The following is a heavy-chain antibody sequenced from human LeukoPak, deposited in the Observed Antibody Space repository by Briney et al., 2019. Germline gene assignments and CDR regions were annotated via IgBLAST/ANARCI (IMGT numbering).Heavy chain of an antibody. Sequence: PGGSLRLSCAASGFTFSDYYMSWVRQAPGKGLEWVANIKQDGSEKNYVDSVKGRFTISRDNAKNSVYLQMNSLRAEDTAVYYCAKDHEYDYGWGSRWYYLDYWGQGTPVTVSS. D-gene: IGHD3-10*01. CDR2: IKQDGSEK. CDR1: GFTFSDYY. V-gene: IGHV3-7*04. J-gene: IGHJ4*02. CDR3: AKDHEYDYGWGSRWYYLDY.